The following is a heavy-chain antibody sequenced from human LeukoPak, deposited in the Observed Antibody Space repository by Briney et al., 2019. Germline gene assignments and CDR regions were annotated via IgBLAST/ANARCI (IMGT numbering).Heavy chain of an antibody. CDR3: ARDWGNWDFDY. V-gene: IGHV3-21*01. D-gene: IGHD3-16*01. CDR2: ISSISNYI. CDR1: GFTFNYYS. J-gene: IGHJ4*02. Sequence: GGSLRLSCAASGFTFNYYSMNWLRQAPGKGLEWVSSISSISNYIYYADSVKGRFTISRDNAKNSLYMQMNSLRAEDTAVYYCARDWGNWDFDYWGQGTLVTVSS.